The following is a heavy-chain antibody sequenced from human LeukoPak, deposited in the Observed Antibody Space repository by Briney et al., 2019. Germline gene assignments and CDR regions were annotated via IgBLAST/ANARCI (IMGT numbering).Heavy chain of an antibody. J-gene: IGHJ4*02. CDR2: IIPILGIA. CDR1: GDTFNRYT. CDR3: ARAQTEGTYYLWYFDY. Sequence: SVKVSCKTFGDTFNRYTISWVRQAPGRGLEWMGRIIPILGIATYARKFQGRFTITADKSTSTACMELSSLRSEDTAVYYCARAQTEGTYYLWYFDYWGQGTLVTVSS. V-gene: IGHV1-69*02. D-gene: IGHD1-26*01.